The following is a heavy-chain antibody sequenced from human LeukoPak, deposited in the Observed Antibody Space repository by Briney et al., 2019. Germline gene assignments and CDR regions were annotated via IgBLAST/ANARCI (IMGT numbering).Heavy chain of an antibody. CDR3: ATMTTVTMDDAFDM. Sequence: PGRSLRLSCAASGFIFSSYGMHWVRQAPGKGLEWVALIWYDGSKKDYVDSVKGRFTISRDNSKNTLNLQVNRLRAEDTAVYYCATMTTVTMDDAFDMWGQGTMVTVSS. CDR1: GFIFSSYG. D-gene: IGHD4-17*01. V-gene: IGHV3-33*01. J-gene: IGHJ3*02. CDR2: IWYDGSKK.